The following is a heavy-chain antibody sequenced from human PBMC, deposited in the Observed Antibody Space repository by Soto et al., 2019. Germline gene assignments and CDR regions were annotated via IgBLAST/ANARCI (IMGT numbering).Heavy chain of an antibody. J-gene: IGHJ3*02. Sequence: SETLSLTCXVSGGSISSSSYYWGWIRQPPGKGLEWIGSIYYSGSTYYNPSLKSRVTISVDTSKNRFSLKLSSVTAADTAVYYCARFMPRGYSYVRPRDAFDIWGQGTMVTVSS. CDR1: GGSISSSSYY. CDR2: IYYSGST. D-gene: IGHD5-18*01. V-gene: IGHV4-39*01. CDR3: ARFMPRGYSYVRPRDAFDI.